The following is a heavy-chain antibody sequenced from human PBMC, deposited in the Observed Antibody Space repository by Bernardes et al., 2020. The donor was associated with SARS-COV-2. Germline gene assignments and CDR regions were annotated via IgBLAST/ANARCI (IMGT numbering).Heavy chain of an antibody. D-gene: IGHD3-3*01. CDR1: GFTFSSYG. CDR2: ISSDGSST. CDR3: ARDSYDFWSGYYYYYMDV. J-gene: IGHJ6*03. V-gene: IGHV3-74*01. Sequence: GGSLRLSCAASGFTFSSYGMHWVRQAPGKGLEWVSRISSDGSSTSYADSVKGRFTISRDNAKNTLYLQMNSLRAEDTAVYYCARDSYDFWSGYYYYYMDVWGQGTTVTVSS.